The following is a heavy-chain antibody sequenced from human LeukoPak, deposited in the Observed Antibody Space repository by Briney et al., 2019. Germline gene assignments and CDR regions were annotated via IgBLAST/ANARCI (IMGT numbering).Heavy chain of an antibody. CDR3: ARGIDYSNYVDY. Sequence: PSETLSLTCTVSGCSISSYYWSWIRQPPGKGLEWIGYIYYSGSTNYNPSLKSRVTISVDTSKNQFSLKLSSVTAADTAVYYCARGIDYSNYVDYWGQGTLVTVSS. CDR1: GCSISSYY. D-gene: IGHD4-11*01. J-gene: IGHJ4*02. V-gene: IGHV4-59*01. CDR2: IYYSGST.